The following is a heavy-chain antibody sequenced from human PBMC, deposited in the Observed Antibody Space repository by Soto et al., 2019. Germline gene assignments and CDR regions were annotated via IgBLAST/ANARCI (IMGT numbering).Heavy chain of an antibody. J-gene: IGHJ6*02. D-gene: IGHD6-13*01. CDR3: AKVIGYSSSYYGMDV. CDR2: ISGSGGST. V-gene: IGHV3-23*01. CDR1: GFTFSSYA. Sequence: LRLSCAASGFTFSSYAMSWVRQAPGKGLEWVSAISGSGGSTYYADSVKGRFTISRDNSKNTLYLQMNSLRAEDTAVYYCAKVIGYSSSYYGMDVWGQGTTVTVSS.